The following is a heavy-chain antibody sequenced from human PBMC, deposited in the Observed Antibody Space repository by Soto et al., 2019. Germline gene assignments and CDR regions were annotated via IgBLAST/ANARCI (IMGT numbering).Heavy chain of an antibody. CDR3: ARAAVARYSYGSAYYYYGMDV. Sequence: SLRLSCAASGFTFSSYAMHWVRQAPGKGLEWVAVISYDGSNKYYADSVKGRFTISRDNSKNTLYLQMNSLRAEDTAVYYCARAAVARYSYGSAYYYYGMDVWGQGTTVTVS. V-gene: IGHV3-30-3*01. CDR2: ISYDGSNK. CDR1: GFTFSSYA. J-gene: IGHJ6*02. D-gene: IGHD5-18*01.